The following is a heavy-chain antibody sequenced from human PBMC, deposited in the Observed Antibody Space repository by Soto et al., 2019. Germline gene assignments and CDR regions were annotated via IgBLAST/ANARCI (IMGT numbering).Heavy chain of an antibody. D-gene: IGHD1-1*01. CDR1: SGSISSSNW. CDR3: ARGAPGYNRFDY. V-gene: IGHV4-4*02. J-gene: IGHJ4*02. Sequence: QVKLQESGPGLVKPSGTLSLTCAVSSGSISSSNWWSWVRQPPGKGLEWIGEIYHSGSTNYNPSLKSQVTISVDKSKNQFSLKLSSVTAADTAVYYCARGAPGYNRFDYRGQGTLVTVSS. CDR2: IYHSGST.